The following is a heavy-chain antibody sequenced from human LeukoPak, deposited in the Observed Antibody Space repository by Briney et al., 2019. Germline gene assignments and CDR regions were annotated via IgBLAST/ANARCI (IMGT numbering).Heavy chain of an antibody. V-gene: IGHV5-51*01. J-gene: IGHJ5*02. CDR3: ARLAEMATIKFLGWFDP. D-gene: IGHD5-24*01. Sequence: GESLKISCKDSGSFFTSYWIGWVRQMPGKGLEWMGIIYPGDSDTRYSPSFQGQVTISADKSISTAYLQWSSLKASDTAMYYCARLAEMATIKFLGWFDPWGQGTLVTVSS. CDR2: IYPGDSDT. CDR1: GSFFTSYW.